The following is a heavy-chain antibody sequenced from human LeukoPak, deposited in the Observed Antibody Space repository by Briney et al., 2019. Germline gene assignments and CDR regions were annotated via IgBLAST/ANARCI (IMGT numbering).Heavy chain of an antibody. CDR1: GFTFGDYA. J-gene: IGHJ3*02. D-gene: IGHD6-19*01. CDR2: ISGDGGST. CDR3: ARGGGWFNDAFDI. V-gene: IGHV3-43*02. Sequence: GGSLRLSCAASGFTFGDYAMHWVRQAPGKGLEWVSLISGDGGSTYYADSVKGRFTISRDNSKNTLYLQMNSLRAEDTAVYYCARGGGWFNDAFDIWGQGTMVTVSS.